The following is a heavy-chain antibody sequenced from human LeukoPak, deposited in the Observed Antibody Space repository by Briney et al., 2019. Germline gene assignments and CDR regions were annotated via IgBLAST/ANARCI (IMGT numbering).Heavy chain of an antibody. Sequence: GGSLRLSCAASGFTFSSYSMNWVRQAPGKGLEWVSSISSSSSYIYYADSVKGRFTISRDNVKNSLYLQMNSLRAEDTAVYYCARDRTSSRLGYFDLWGRGTLVTVSS. D-gene: IGHD2-2*01. J-gene: IGHJ2*01. CDR1: GFTFSSYS. V-gene: IGHV3-21*01. CDR3: ARDRTSSRLGYFDL. CDR2: ISSSSSYI.